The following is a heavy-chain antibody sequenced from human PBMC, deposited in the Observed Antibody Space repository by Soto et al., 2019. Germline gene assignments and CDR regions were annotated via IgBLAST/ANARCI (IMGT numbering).Heavy chain of an antibody. J-gene: IGHJ3*02. CDR2: ISYSVDKT. V-gene: IGHV3-23*01. D-gene: IGHD1-7*01. CDR1: EFTFSNFV. CDR3: ARRAITATTTGGAFDI. Sequence: LRLSCAASEFTFSNFVMHWVRQAPGKGLEWVSTISYSVDKTYYADSVKGRFTISRDNSKNTLSLQMNSLRAEDAAVYYCARRAITATTTGGAFDIWGQGTMVTVSS.